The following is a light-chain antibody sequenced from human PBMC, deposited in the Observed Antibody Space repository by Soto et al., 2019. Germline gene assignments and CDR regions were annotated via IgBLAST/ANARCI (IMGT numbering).Light chain of an antibody. J-gene: IGLJ1*01. Sequence: QSVLTQSSSASASLGSSVKLTCTLSSGHSTYIIAWHQQQPGKAPRYLMKLEGSGSYNKGSGVPDRFSGSSSGADRYLTISNLQSEDEADYYCETWESNTHVFGTGTKLTVL. V-gene: IGLV4-60*03. CDR2: LEGSGSY. CDR1: SGHSTYI. CDR3: ETWESNTHV.